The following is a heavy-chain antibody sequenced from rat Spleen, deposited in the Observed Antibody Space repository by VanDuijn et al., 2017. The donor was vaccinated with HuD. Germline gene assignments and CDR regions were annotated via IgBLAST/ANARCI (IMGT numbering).Heavy chain of an antibody. CDR1: GFTFNNYW. CDR3: AGQYYGYTD. J-gene: IGHJ3*01. Sequence: EVQLVESGGGLVQPGRSLKLSCVASGFTFNNYWMTWIRQAPGKGLEWVASISTGGGNTYYSDSVKGRFTISRDNAKSTLYLQMDSLRSEDTASYFCAGQYYGYTDWGQGTLVTVSS. CDR2: ISTGGGNT. V-gene: IGHV5-31*01. D-gene: IGHD1-6*01.